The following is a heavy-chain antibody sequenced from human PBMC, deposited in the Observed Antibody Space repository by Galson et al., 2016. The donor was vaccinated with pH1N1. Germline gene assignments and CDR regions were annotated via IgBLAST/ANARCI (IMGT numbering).Heavy chain of an antibody. CDR2: IYWTDDK. CDR1: GFSLRSNGVG. J-gene: IGHJ5*02. V-gene: IGHV2-5*01. CDR3: AHSVGTRVFGVVTNFNWFDP. D-gene: IGHD3-3*01. Sequence: PALVKPTQTLTLTCTFSGFSLRSNGVGVGWIRQPPGKALEWLVIYWTDDKRYSPSLKSRLTITKDTSKNQVVLTMTNMDPVDTATYYCAHSVGTRVFGVVTNFNWFDPWGQETLVTVSS.